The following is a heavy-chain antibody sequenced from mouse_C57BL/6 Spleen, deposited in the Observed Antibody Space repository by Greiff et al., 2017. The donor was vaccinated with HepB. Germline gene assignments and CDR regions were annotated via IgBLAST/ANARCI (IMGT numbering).Heavy chain of an antibody. D-gene: IGHD2-4*01. CDR2: IRLKSDNYAT. J-gene: IGHJ1*03. V-gene: IGHV6-3*01. Sequence: EVQLKESGGGLVQPGGSMKLSCVASGFTFSNYWMNWVRQSPEKGLEWVAQIRLKSDNYATHYAESVKGRFTISRDDSKSSVYLQMNNLRAEDTGIYYCTYDYDYWYFDVWGTGTTVTVSS. CDR1: GFTFSNYW. CDR3: TYDYDYWYFDV.